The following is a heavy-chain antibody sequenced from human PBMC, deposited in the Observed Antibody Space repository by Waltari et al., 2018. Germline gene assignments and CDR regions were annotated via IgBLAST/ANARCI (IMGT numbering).Heavy chain of an antibody. CDR3: AKEADGGFNY. V-gene: IGHV3-30*02. CDR1: GFTFSSYS. D-gene: IGHD4-17*01. Sequence: QVQLVESGGGVVQHGGSLRLSCAASGFTFSSYSIHWVRQAPGKGMEWVAFIRYDGSNKYYADYVKGRFTISRDNSKNTLYLKMNSLRAEDTAVYYCAKEADGGFNYWGQGTLVTVSS. J-gene: IGHJ4*02. CDR2: IRYDGSNK.